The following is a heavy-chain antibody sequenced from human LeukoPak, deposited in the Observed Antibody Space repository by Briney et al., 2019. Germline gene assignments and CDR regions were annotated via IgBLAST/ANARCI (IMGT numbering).Heavy chain of an antibody. CDR1: GYTFTSYY. J-gene: IGHJ6*03. CDR3: ARGIMATNWIYYYYNYMDV. CDR2: INPNSGGT. V-gene: IGHV1-2*02. Sequence: GASVKVSCKASGYTFTSYYMHWVRQAPGQGLEGMGWINPNSGGTNSAQKFQGRVTMTRDTSISTAYMVLSRLRSDDTAVYYCARGIMATNWIYYYYNYMDVWGKGTTVTVSS. D-gene: IGHD5-12*01.